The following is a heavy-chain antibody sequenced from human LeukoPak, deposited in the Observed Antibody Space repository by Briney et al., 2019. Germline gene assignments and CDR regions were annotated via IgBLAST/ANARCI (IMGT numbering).Heavy chain of an antibody. CDR3: ARGPYSYDSSGAFDI. CDR1: GGSLTDYY. CDR2: INPRGGT. V-gene: IGHV4-34*01. J-gene: IGHJ3*02. D-gene: IGHD3-22*01. Sequence: PSETLSLTCGVYGGSLTDYYWSWVRQPPGKGLEWIGEINPRGGTTYNPSLQSRVIISLDTSNNHLSLKLSSVTAADTAVYFCARGPYSYDSSGAFDIWGQGTMVTVSS.